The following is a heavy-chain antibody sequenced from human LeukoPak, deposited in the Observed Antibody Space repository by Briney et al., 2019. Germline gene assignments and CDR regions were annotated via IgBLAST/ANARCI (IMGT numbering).Heavy chain of an antibody. Sequence: PGGSLRLSCAASGFTFSSYSMNWVRQAPGKGLEWVSSISSSSSYIYYADSVKGRFTISRDNSKNTLYLQMNSLRAEDTAVYYCAKGIGYCSSTSCYTGDAFDIWGQGTMVTVSS. CDR3: AKGIGYCSSTSCYTGDAFDI. D-gene: IGHD2-2*02. J-gene: IGHJ3*02. V-gene: IGHV3-21*04. CDR2: ISSSSSYI. CDR1: GFTFSSYS.